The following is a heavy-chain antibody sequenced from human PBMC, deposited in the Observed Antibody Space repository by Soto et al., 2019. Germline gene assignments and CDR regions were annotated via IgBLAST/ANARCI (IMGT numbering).Heavy chain of an antibody. CDR3: ARGQSAYSNLGYGMDG. J-gene: IGHJ6*02. D-gene: IGHD4-4*01. Sequence: ASVKVSCKASGYTLTNYEINWVRQATGQGLEWMGWMNPNSGNRAYAQKFQGRVTMTRNTSISTAYMELSSLRSEETAVYYCARGQSAYSNLGYGMDGWGQGNTVTVSS. CDR1: GYTLTNYE. CDR2: MNPNSGNR. V-gene: IGHV1-8*01.